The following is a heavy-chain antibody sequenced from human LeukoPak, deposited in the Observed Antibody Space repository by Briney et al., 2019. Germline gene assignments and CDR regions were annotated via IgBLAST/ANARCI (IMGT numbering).Heavy chain of an antibody. CDR3: AGYYYYYYMDV. CDR2: VYNDGKTK. V-gene: IGHV3-30*02. Sequence: GGSLRLSCAASGFTFSNYGMHWVRQAPGKGPEWVAFVYNDGKTKYYAASVKGRFTISRDNSKNTLYLQMNSLRAEDTAVYYCAGYYYYYYMDVWGKGTTVTVSS. J-gene: IGHJ6*03. CDR1: GFTFSNYG.